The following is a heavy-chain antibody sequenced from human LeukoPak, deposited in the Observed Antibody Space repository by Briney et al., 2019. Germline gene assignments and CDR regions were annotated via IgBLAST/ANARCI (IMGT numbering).Heavy chain of an antibody. J-gene: IGHJ4*02. CDR1: GGSISSSNW. Sequence: SETLSLTCAVSGGSISSSNWWRWVRPPPGKGLEWIGEIYHSGSTNYNPSLKSRVTISVDKSKNQFSLKLSSVTAADTAVYYCARGANYVWGSYRYHFFDYWGQGTLVTVSS. CDR3: ARGANYVWGSYRYHFFDY. CDR2: IYHSGST. V-gene: IGHV4-4*02. D-gene: IGHD3-16*02.